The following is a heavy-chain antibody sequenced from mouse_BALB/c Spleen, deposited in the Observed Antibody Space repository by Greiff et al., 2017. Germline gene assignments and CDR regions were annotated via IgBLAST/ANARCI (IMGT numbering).Heavy chain of an antibody. CDR3: ARETTRPDRLAN. CDR1: GYTFTSYW. CDR2: INPSTGYT. Sequence: VHLVESGAELAKPGASVKMSCKASGYTFTSYWMHWVNQRPGQGLEWIGYINPSTGYTEYNQKFKDKATLTADKSSSTAYMQLSSLTSEDSAVYYWARETTRPDRLANGGQGTLATVSA. D-gene: IGHD3-3*01. J-gene: IGHJ3*01. V-gene: IGHV1-7*01.